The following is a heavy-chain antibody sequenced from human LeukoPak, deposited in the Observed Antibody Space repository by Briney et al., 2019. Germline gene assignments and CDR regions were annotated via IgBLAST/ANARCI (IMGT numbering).Heavy chain of an antibody. Sequence: TGGSLRLSCSASGFSVSSNYMNWVRQAPGKGLEWVSVIYSSGSTDYADSVKGRFTISRDNSKNTLYLQMNSLRAEDTAVYYCARIWGPYCGRTSGYDNWGQGTLVTVSS. D-gene: IGHD2-2*01. J-gene: IGHJ1*01. V-gene: IGHV3-53*01. CDR2: IYSSGST. CDR3: ARIWGPYCGRTSGYDN. CDR1: GFSVSSNY.